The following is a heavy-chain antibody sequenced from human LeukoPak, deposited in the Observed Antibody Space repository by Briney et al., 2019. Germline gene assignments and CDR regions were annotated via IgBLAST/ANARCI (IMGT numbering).Heavy chain of an antibody. CDR3: ARCRVVNSSQTYYYYGMDV. V-gene: IGHV3-66*01. CDR1: GFTVSSNY. Sequence: GGSLRLSCAASGFTVSSNYMSWVRQAPGKGLEWVSVIYSGGSTYYADSVKGRFTISRDNSKNTLYLQMNSLRAEDTAVYYCARCRVVNSSQTYYYYGMDVWGQGTTVTVSS. J-gene: IGHJ6*02. CDR2: IYSGGST. D-gene: IGHD2/OR15-2a*01.